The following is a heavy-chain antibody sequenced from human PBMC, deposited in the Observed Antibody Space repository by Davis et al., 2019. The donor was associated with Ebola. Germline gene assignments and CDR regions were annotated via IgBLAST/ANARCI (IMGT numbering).Heavy chain of an antibody. D-gene: IGHD6-19*01. Sequence: ASVKVSCKASGYTFTNYDINWVRQAPGQGLEWMGWMNPNSGNTDYAQKFQGRVTMTRDTSITTAYMELSSLRSTDTAVYYCAREFKSEQWLVLGNNWFDPWGQGTLVTVSS. V-gene: IGHV1-8*01. CDR1: GYTFTNYD. CDR3: AREFKSEQWLVLGNNWFDP. CDR2: MNPNSGNT. J-gene: IGHJ5*02.